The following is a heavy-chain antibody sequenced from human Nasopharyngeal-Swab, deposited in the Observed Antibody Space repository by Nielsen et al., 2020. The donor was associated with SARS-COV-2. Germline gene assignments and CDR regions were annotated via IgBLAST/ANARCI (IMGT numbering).Heavy chain of an antibody. CDR2: LNEGNSNT. CDR3: ARGDDYVWGSFRNDALDM. V-gene: IGHV1-3*01. D-gene: IGHD3-16*02. J-gene: IGHJ3*02. CDR1: VYSFTRYS. Sequence: ASVKVSCKASVYSFTRYSLHWVRQAPGQKLEWMAWLNEGNSNTKYSQKFLGRVTITRYTHASTAYMDLDSLTSEDKAVYYCARGDDYVWGSFRNDALDMWGQGTMDTGS.